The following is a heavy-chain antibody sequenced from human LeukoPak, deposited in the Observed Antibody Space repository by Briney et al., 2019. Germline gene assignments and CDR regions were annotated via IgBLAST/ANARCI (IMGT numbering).Heavy chain of an antibody. V-gene: IGHV3-64*01. Sequence: PGGSLRLSCAASGFTFSSYAMHSVRQAPGKGLEYVSAISSNGGSTYYANSVKGRFTISRDNSKNTLYLQMGSLRAEDMAVYYCARYYYDSSGYYYDYWGQGTLVTVSS. J-gene: IGHJ4*02. CDR3: ARYYYDSSGYYYDY. D-gene: IGHD3-22*01. CDR2: ISSNGGST. CDR1: GFTFSSYA.